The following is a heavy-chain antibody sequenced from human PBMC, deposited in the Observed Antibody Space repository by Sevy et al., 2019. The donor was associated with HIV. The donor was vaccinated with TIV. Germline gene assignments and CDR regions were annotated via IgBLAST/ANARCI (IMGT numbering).Heavy chain of an antibody. Sequence: GGSPRLSCAASGFTFSSYAMSWVRQAPGKGLEWVSAISCSGGSTYYADSVKGRFTISRDNSKNTLYLQMNSLRAEDTAVYYGANEWFDSSGYYYVESYFDYWGQGTLVTVSS. CDR1: GFTFSSYA. D-gene: IGHD3-22*01. J-gene: IGHJ4*02. V-gene: IGHV3-23*01. CDR2: ISCSGGST. CDR3: ANEWFDSSGYYYVESYFDY.